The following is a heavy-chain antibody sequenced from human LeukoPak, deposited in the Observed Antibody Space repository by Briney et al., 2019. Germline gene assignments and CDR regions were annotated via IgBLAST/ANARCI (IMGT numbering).Heavy chain of an antibody. V-gene: IGHV1-46*01. CDR2: INPSGGST. CDR1: GYTFTSYY. CDR3: ARDQRFLEWFGYYYYGMDV. D-gene: IGHD3-3*01. J-gene: IGHJ6*02. Sequence: ASVTVSCKASGYTFTSYYMHWVRQAPGQGLEWMGIINPSGGSTSYAQKFQGRVTMTRDTSTSTVYMELSSLRSEDTAVYYCARDQRFLEWFGYYYYGMDVWGQGTTVTVSS.